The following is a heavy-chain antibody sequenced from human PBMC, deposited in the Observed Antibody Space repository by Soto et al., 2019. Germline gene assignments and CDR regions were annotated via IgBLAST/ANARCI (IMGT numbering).Heavy chain of an antibody. CDR3: ARLGYCSSTSCHNGVYYYYGMAV. D-gene: IGHD2-2*01. V-gene: IGHV1-18*04. Sequence: GASVKVSCKASGYTFTSYGISWVRQAPGQGLEWMGWISAYNGNTNYAQKLQGRVTMTSDTSTSTAYMELRSLRSDDTAVYYCARLGYCSSTSCHNGVYYYYGMAVWGQGTTVTVSS. J-gene: IGHJ6*02. CDR1: GYTFTSYG. CDR2: ISAYNGNT.